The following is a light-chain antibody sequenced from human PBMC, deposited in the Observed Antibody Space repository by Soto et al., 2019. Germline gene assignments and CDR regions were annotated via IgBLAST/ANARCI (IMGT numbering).Light chain of an antibody. V-gene: IGLV4-69*01. J-gene: IGLJ2*01. CDR2: LNSDGSH. Sequence: QTVVTQSPSASASLGASVKLTCTLSSGHSSYAIAWHQQQPEKGPRFLMKLNSDGSHSKGDGISDRFSGSSSGAERYLTISSLQSEDEADYYCQTWGAASVIFGGGTKLTVL. CDR3: QTWGAASVI. CDR1: SGHSSYA.